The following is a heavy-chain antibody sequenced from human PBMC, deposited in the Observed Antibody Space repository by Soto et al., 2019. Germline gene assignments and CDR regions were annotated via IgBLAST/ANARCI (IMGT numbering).Heavy chain of an antibody. Sequence: QVQQQESGPGLVKPSDTLSLTCRVSGAYISDFSWSWIRQPAGKGLEWIGRITINGNNQKNPSFKSRITMSTDTSRNHFSQNLQSATAADTALYYCARETGENWTCEAHWGPGTLVTVSS. CDR3: ARETGENWTCEAH. CDR2: ITINGNN. J-gene: IGHJ1*01. CDR1: GAYISDFS. D-gene: IGHD7-27*01. V-gene: IGHV4-4*07.